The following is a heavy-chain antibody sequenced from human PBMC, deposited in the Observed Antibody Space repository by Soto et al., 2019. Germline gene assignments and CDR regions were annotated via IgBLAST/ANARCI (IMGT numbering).Heavy chain of an antibody. J-gene: IGHJ6*02. CDR1: GFTVSNNY. Sequence: GGSLRLSCAASGFTVSNNYLSWVRQAPGKGLEWVSVIYSDGRTYYADSVKGRFTISRDHSKNTLYLQMNSLRAEDTAVYYCAKGQHCSSTSCYFYYYGMDVWGQGTKVTVS. CDR3: AKGQHCSSTSCYFYYYGMDV. D-gene: IGHD2-2*01. V-gene: IGHV3-66*01. CDR2: IYSDGRT.